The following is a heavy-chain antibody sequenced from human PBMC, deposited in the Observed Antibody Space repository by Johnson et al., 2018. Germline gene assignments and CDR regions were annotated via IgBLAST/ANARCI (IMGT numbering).Heavy chain of an antibody. CDR3: AGVPGTTYGMDV. CDR2: IIPISGTA. D-gene: IGHD1-1*01. J-gene: IGHJ6*02. CDR1: GGTFSSYA. V-gene: IGHV1-69*01. Sequence: VQLVESGAEVPKPGSSVKVSCKASGGTFSSYALSWVRQAPGQGLEWLGGIIPISGTANYAQKSQGRVTITADQSTSTAYMELSSLRSEDTAVYYCAGVPGTTYGMDVWGQGTTVTVSS.